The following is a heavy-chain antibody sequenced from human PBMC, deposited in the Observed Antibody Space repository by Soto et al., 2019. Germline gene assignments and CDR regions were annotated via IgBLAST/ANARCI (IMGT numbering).Heavy chain of an antibody. D-gene: IGHD6-13*01. Sequence: GASVKVSCKASGYTFTGYYMHWVRQAPGQGLEWMGWINPNSGGTNYAQKFQGWVTMTRDTSISTAYMELSRLRSDDTAVYYCARAGFAAAGSNHMDVWGQGTTVTVSS. J-gene: IGHJ6*02. CDR1: GYTFTGYY. CDR3: ARAGFAAAGSNHMDV. V-gene: IGHV1-2*04. CDR2: INPNSGGT.